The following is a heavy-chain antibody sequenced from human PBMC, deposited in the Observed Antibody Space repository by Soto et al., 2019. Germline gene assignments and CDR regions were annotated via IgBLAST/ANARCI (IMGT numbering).Heavy chain of an antibody. D-gene: IGHD3-22*01. Sequence: PSETLSLTCTVSGGSISSYYWSWIRQPPGKGLEWIGYIYYSGSTNYNPSLKSRVTISLDTSKNHVSLILKSVNIADSAIYYCARGHFDSRGYSNALDYWGQGIQVTVSS. CDR2: IYYSGST. CDR3: ARGHFDSRGYSNALDY. J-gene: IGHJ4*02. CDR1: GGSISSYY. V-gene: IGHV4-59*01.